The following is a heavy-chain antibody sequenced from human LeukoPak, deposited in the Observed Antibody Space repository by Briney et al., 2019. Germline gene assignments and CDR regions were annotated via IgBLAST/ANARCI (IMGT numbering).Heavy chain of an antibody. V-gene: IGHV3-21*01. Sequence: PGGSLRLSCAASGFTFSSYSMNWVRQAPGKGLEWVSSISSSSSYIYYADSVKGRFTISRDNAKNSLYLQMNSLRAEDTAVYYCARDVLTWSSKYGFDSWGQGTLVIVSS. D-gene: IGHD2-15*01. CDR1: GFTFSSYS. J-gene: IGHJ4*02. CDR2: ISSSSSYI. CDR3: ARDVLTWSSKYGFDS.